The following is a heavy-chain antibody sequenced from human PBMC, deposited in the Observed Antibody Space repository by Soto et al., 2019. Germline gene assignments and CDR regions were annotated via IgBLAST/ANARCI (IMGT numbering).Heavy chain of an antibody. CDR2: ISSSSGTI. Sequence: GGSLRLSCGASGFSFSDYSMNWVRQAPGKGLEWVSYISSSSGTIYYADPVKGRFTISRDNAKNSLYLQMNSLRAEDTAVYYCARGGIQLWQYYFDYWGQGTLVTVSS. CDR1: GFSFSDYS. J-gene: IGHJ4*02. CDR3: ARGGIQLWQYYFDY. V-gene: IGHV3-48*01. D-gene: IGHD5-18*01.